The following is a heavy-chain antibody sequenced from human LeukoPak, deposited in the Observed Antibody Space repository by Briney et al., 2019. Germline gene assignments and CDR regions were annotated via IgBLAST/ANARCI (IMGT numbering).Heavy chain of an antibody. Sequence: PSETLSLTCTVSDDSISDYYRGWLRQPPGKGLEWIVHNSGTSTYNPSLKSRVTISADTSKNQFSLKLNSLTTADTAVYYCTRGAGWLIDYWGQGILVTVSS. J-gene: IGHJ4*02. CDR3: TRGAGWLIDY. CDR1: DDSISDYY. V-gene: IGHV4-59*01. CDR2: HNSGTS. D-gene: IGHD3-16*01.